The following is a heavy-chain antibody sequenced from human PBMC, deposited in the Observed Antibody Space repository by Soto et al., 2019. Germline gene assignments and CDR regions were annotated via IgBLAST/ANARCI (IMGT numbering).Heavy chain of an antibody. CDR1: GDSITGANW. CDR3: ATQGFYRMGV. Sequence: QVQLQESGPGLVQPSGTLSLTCAVSGDSITGANWWSWVRQPPGKGFEWIGEIHHSGATNYNPSLKSRVTISVDKSKNQFSLKLNSVTAADTAMFYCATQGFYRMGVWGRGTTVTVSS. J-gene: IGHJ6*02. V-gene: IGHV4-4*02. CDR2: IHHSGAT.